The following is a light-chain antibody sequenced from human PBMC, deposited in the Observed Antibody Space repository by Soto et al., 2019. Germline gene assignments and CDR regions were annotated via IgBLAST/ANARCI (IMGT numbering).Light chain of an antibody. CDR1: QSVSTN. CDR3: QQYNKWPT. CDR2: GAS. J-gene: IGKJ1*01. Sequence: VMTQSPATLSVSPGERATLSCRASQSVSTNVAWYQQRPGQPPTLLIYGASTRATGIPARFSGSGSGTEFTLTISGLLSEDFAVYYCQQYNKWPTFGQGTKVDIK. V-gene: IGKV3-15*01.